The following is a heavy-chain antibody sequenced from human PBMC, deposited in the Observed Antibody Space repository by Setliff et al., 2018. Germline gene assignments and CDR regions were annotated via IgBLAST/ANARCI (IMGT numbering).Heavy chain of an antibody. J-gene: IGHJ4*02. Sequence: PSETLSLTCTVSGGSISSGDYYWSWIRQPPGKGLEWIGYIYSSGSTSYHPSLKSRVSISVDTSKNQFSLRLSPVTAADTAVYYCAGGRRYDYGWDFDYWGQGTLVTVSS. D-gene: IGHD4-17*01. CDR3: AGGRRYDYGWDFDY. V-gene: IGHV4-30-4*08. CDR2: IYSSGST. CDR1: GGSISSGDYY.